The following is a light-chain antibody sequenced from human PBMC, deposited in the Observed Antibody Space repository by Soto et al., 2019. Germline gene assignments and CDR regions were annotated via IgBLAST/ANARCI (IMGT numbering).Light chain of an antibody. Sequence: EIVMTQSPATLSVSPGERATLSCRASQSVSSNLAWYQQKPGQAPRLLIYGASTRATGIPARFSGSGSGTEFTLTISSGQSEDFAVYCCEQLSSYPLTFGGGTKVDIK. CDR1: QSVSSN. CDR2: GAS. J-gene: IGKJ4*01. V-gene: IGKV3-15*01. CDR3: EQLSSYPLT.